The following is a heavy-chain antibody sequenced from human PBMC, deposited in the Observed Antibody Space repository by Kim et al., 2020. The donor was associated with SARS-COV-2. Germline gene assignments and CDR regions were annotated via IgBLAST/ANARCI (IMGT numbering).Heavy chain of an antibody. D-gene: IGHD2-8*02. CDR2: ISSSSSYT. V-gene: IGHV3-11*06. J-gene: IGHJ4*02. Sequence: GGSLRLSCAASGFTFSDYYMSWIRQAPGKGLEWVSYISSSSSYTNYADSVKGRFTISRDNAKNSLYLQMNSLRAEDTAVYYCARDLVGPGWQRRWGAFDYWGQGTLVTVSS. CDR3: ARDLVGPGWQRRWGAFDY. CDR1: GFTFSDYY.